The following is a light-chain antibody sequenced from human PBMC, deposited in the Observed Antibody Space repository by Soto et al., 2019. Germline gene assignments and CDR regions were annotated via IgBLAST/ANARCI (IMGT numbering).Light chain of an antibody. CDR3: QQYGTSPPT. V-gene: IGKV3-20*01. CDR2: GAS. Sequence: PGERATLSCRASQSVSRNSLAWYQQQPGQAPRLLIYGASSRATDIPDRFSGSGSGTDLTLIVSRLEPEDFAVYFCQQYGTSPPTFGPGTKVDIK. CDR1: QSVSRNS. J-gene: IGKJ3*01.